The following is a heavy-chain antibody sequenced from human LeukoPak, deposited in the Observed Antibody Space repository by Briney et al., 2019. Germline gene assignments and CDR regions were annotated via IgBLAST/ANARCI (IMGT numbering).Heavy chain of an antibody. CDR3: ARGPQWLRFSCGFDY. CDR2: INHSGST. D-gene: IGHD5-12*01. V-gene: IGHV4-34*01. J-gene: IGHJ4*02. CDR1: GGSFSGYY. Sequence: SETLSLSCAVYGGSFSGYYWSWIRQPPGKGLEWIGEINHSGSTNYNPSLKSRVTISVDTSKNQFSLKLSSVTAADTAVYYCARGPQWLRFSCGFDYWGQGTLVTVSS.